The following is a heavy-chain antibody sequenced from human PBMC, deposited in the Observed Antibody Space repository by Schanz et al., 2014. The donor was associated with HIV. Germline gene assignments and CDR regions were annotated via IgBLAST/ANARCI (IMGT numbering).Heavy chain of an antibody. CDR1: AYSFSGYY. D-gene: IGHD3-10*01. CDR2: INSDNGT. J-gene: IGHJ4*02. CDR3: ASSRLLWFGELFDN. Sequence: QVQLVQSGAEVKKPGASVTVSCKASAYSFSGYYIHWVRQAPGQGLEWMGWINSDNGTNYAQEFQGRVTMTRDTSIGTAYMELRSLRADDTDVYFCASSRLLWFGELFDNWGQGTLVTVSS. V-gene: IGHV1-2*02.